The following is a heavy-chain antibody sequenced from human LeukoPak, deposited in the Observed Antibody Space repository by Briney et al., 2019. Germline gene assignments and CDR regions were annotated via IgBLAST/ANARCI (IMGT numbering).Heavy chain of an antibody. CDR1: GFTVSTNY. V-gene: IGHV3-53*01. CDR2: TYSGGST. D-gene: IGHD3-22*01. CDR3: ARSPRIYDSSGYYLVEYFDL. J-gene: IGHJ2*01. Sequence: PGGSLRLSCAASGFTVSTNYMSWVRQAPGKGLEWVSITYSGGSTSYADSVKGRFTISRDISKNTLFLQMSSLRAEDTAVYYCARSPRIYDSSGYYLVEYFDLWGRGTLVTVSS.